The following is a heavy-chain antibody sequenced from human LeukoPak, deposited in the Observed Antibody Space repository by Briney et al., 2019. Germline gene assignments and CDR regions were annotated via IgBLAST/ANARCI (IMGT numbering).Heavy chain of an antibody. CDR2: ISSSGSTI. V-gene: IGHV3-48*03. CDR3: ARSAGTWFDP. J-gene: IGHJ5*02. D-gene: IGHD1-1*01. Sequence: GGSLRLSCAAAGFTFSSYEMNWVRQAPGKGLEWVSYISSSGSTIYYADSLKGRFTISRDNVKNSLYLQMNSLRVEDTAVYYCARSAGTWFDPWGQGTLVTVSS. CDR1: GFTFSSYE.